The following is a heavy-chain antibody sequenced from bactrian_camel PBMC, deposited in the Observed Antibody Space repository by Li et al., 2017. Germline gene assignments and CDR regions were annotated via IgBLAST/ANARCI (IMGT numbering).Heavy chain of an antibody. V-gene: IGHV3S31*01. CDR1: GLTFSTHA. CDR3: GRGAAYGTLCAVKY. CDR2: INSGGGT. D-gene: IGHD6*01. J-gene: IGHJ4*01. Sequence: DVQLVESGGGLVQPGGSLRLSCAASGLTFSTHAMSWVRQASGKGPEWVSLINSGGGTYYADSVKDRFTISHDNAKNTLSLQMNSLKPEDTAMYYCGRGAAYGTLCAVKYWGQGTQVTV.